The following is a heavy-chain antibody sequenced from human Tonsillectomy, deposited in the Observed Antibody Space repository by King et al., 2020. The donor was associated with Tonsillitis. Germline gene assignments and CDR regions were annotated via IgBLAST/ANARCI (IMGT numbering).Heavy chain of an antibody. CDR1: GYSFTHYW. CDR2: IYPGDSDT. Sequence: MQLVQSGAEVKKSGESLKISCKGSGYSFTHYWIGWVRQMPGKGLEWMGIIYPGDSDTRYSPSFQVQVIISVDKSISTAYLQWSSLKASDTAMYYCARRDYYDRSGYYSIYFDYWGQGPLVTVSS. V-gene: IGHV5-51*01. J-gene: IGHJ4*02. D-gene: IGHD3-22*01. CDR3: ARRDYYDRSGYYSIYFDY.